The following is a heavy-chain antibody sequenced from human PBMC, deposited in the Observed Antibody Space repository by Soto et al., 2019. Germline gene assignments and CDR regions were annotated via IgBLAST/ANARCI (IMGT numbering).Heavy chain of an antibody. J-gene: IGHJ5*02. CDR2: IYYSGST. D-gene: IGHD3-9*01. CDR3: ARAHPLRYFDWLLSWFDP. Sequence: SETLSLTCTVSGGSISSGGYYWSWIRQHPGKGLEWIGYIYYSGSTYYNPSLKSRVTISVDTSKNQFSLKLSSVTAADTAVYYCARAHPLRYFDWLLSWFDPWGQGTLVTVSS. CDR1: GGSISSGGYY. V-gene: IGHV4-31*03.